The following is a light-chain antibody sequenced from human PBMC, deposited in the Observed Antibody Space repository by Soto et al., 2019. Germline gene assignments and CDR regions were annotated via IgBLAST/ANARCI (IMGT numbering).Light chain of an antibody. V-gene: IGKV1-39*01. CDR1: QNIKNF. Sequence: DFQMTQSPSSLSASVGDRVTISCRSTQNIKNFLTWYQHKPGTAPKLLIYAASSLQSGVPSRFSGTGFGVNFTLTISNLQPEDFATYYCQQSYGTPRMTFGPGTKVDSK. CDR2: AAS. CDR3: QQSYGTPRMT. J-gene: IGKJ3*01.